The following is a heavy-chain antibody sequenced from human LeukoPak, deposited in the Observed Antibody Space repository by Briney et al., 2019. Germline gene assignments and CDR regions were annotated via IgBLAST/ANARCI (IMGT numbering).Heavy chain of an antibody. CDR2: INWNGGST. CDR3: AKGGDYDSSGYYHFQH. D-gene: IGHD3-22*01. Sequence: PGGSLRLSCAASGFTFDDYGMSWVRQAPGKGLEWVSSINWNGGSTGYAASVKGRFTISRDNAKNSLYLQMNSLRAEDTALYYCAKGGDYDSSGYYHFQHWGQGTLVTVSS. V-gene: IGHV3-20*04. CDR1: GFTFDDYG. J-gene: IGHJ1*01.